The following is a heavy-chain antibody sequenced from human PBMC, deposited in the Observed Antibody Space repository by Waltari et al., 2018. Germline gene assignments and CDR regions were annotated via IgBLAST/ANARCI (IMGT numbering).Heavy chain of an antibody. V-gene: IGHV3-23*01. CDR2: ITGSGSIT. D-gene: IGHD1-20*01. CDR1: EFTFSSYA. J-gene: IGHJ4*02. CDR3: AKQWANWNHDY. Sequence: EVQLLESGGGLVQPGGSLRLSCVASEFTFSSYAMSWVRQAPGKGLEWVSAITGSGSITYYADSVQGRFTISRDNSKNTLYLQMNSLRAEDTAVYYCAKQWANWNHDYWGQGTLVTVSS.